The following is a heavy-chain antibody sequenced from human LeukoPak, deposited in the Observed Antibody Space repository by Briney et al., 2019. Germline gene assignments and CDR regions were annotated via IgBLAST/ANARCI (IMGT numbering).Heavy chain of an antibody. D-gene: IGHD3-16*02. CDR1: GFTFSDYY. J-gene: IGHJ3*02. CDR3: ARDFIRRHPPTSLDAFDI. V-gene: IGHV3-11*01. Sequence: GGSLRLSCAASGFTFSDYYMSWIRQAPGKGLEWVSYISSSGSTIYYADSVKGRFTISRDNAKNSLYLQMNSLRAEDTAVYYCARDFIRRHPPTSLDAFDIWGQGTMVTVSS. CDR2: ISSSGSTI.